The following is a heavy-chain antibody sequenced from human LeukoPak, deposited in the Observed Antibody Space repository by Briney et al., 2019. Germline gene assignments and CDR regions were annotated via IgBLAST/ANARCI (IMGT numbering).Heavy chain of an antibody. CDR3: ASRYFPNQDGAFDI. CDR2: IYYSGST. J-gene: IGHJ3*02. V-gene: IGHV4-39*07. CDR1: GGSISSSSYY. Sequence: PSETLSLTCTVSGGSISSSSYYWGWIRQPPGKGLEWIGSIYYSGSTNYNPSLKSRVTMSVDTSENQFSLKLSSVTAADTAVYYCASRYFPNQDGAFDIWGQGTMVTVSS. D-gene: IGHD1-20*01.